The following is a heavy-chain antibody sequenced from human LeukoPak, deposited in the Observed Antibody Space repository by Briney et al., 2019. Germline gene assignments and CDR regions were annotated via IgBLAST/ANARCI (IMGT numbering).Heavy chain of an antibody. CDR1: GLPLSSYE. CDR2: ISSSGNTI. Sequence: GGSLTLSCAVSGLPLSSYEMQWVRQATGGGREWVSYISSSGNTILYADSVKGRFTISTDNAKNSLYLQMNSLRAEDTAVYYCAELGSTMIGFVWGKGATVTISS. CDR3: AELGSTMIGFV. V-gene: IGHV3-48*03. D-gene: IGHD3-10*02. J-gene: IGHJ6*04.